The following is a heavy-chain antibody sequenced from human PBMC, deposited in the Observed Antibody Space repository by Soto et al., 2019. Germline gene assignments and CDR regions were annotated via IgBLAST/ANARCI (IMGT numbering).Heavy chain of an antibody. CDR1: GGTFSSYA. D-gene: IGHD6-19*01. CDR2: IIPIFGTA. CDR3: AGLPLIAVAGPEFGP. Sequence: GASVKVSCKASGGTFSSYAISWVRQAPGQGLEWMGGIIPIFGTANYAQKFQGRVTITADESTSTAYMELSSLRSEDTAVYYCAGLPLIAVAGPEFGPWGQGTLVTVSS. J-gene: IGHJ5*02. V-gene: IGHV1-69*13.